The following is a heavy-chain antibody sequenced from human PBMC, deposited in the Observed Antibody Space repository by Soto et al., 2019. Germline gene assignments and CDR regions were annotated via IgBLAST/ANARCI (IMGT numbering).Heavy chain of an antibody. CDR1: GFTFSSYS. CDR2: ISSSSSYI. J-gene: IGHJ4*02. Sequence: GGSLRLSCAASGFTFSSYSMNWVRQAPGKGLEWVSSISSSSSYIYYADSVKGRFAISRDNAKNSLYLQMNSLRAEDTALYYCARYAVVAGHIDYGGQGNLLTGSS. CDR3: ARYAVVAGHIDY. V-gene: IGHV3-21*01. D-gene: IGHD6-19*01.